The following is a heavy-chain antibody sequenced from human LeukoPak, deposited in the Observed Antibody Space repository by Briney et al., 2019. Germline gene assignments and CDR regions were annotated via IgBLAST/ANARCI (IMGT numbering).Heavy chain of an antibody. CDR2: IYYSGST. D-gene: IGHD5-24*01. J-gene: IGHJ6*02. CDR3: VRTMATIDYYYYGMDV. CDR1: GGSISSGGYY. V-gene: IGHV4-31*03. Sequence: SETLSLTCTVSGGSISSGGYYWSWIRQHPGKGLEWIGYIYYSGSTYYNPSLKSRVTISVDTSKNQFSLKLSSVTAADTAVYYCVRTMATIDYYYYGMDVWGQGTTVTVSS.